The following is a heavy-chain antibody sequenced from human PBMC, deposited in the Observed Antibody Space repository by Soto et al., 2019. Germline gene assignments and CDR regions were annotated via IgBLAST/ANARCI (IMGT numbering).Heavy chain of an antibody. V-gene: IGHV4-59*01. Sequence: SETLSLTCTVSGGSIGTYYWSWIRQPPGKGLELIGYIDYSGSTNYSPSLKSRVTISLDTSKSQFSLRLNSVTAAGTAVYYCARVRRSSSRPDAFDVWGQGTMVT. J-gene: IGHJ3*01. D-gene: IGHD6-13*01. CDR2: IDYSGST. CDR3: ARVRRSSSRPDAFDV. CDR1: GGSIGTYY.